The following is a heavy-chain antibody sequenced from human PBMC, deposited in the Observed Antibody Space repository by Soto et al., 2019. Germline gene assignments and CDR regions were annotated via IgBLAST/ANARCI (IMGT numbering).Heavy chain of an antibody. J-gene: IGHJ4*02. CDR1: GSIFGGYG. CDR2: IRFDGSNE. D-gene: IGHD3-10*02. V-gene: IGHV3-30*02. CDR3: ARDGARGNGYYVALDY. Sequence: GGSLRLSCAASGSIFGGYGMHWVRQAPGKGLEWVAGIRFDGSNENYADSAKGRFTISRDNSKSMLYLQMNSLSVEDTAVYYCARDGARGNGYYVALDYWGQGTLVTVSS.